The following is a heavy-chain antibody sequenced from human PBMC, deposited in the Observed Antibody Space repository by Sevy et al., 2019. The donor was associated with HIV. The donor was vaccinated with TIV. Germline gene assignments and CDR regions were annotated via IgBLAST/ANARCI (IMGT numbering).Heavy chain of an antibody. Sequence: GGSLRLSCAASGFTFSSYGMHWVRQAPGKGLEWVAVISYDGSNKYYADSVKGRFTISRDNSKNTLYLQMNSLGVEDTAVYYCAKEDREGCSGGSCYSGILSDYYYYGMDVWGQGTTVTVSS. J-gene: IGHJ6*02. CDR3: AKEDREGCSGGSCYSGILSDYYYYGMDV. CDR1: GFTFSSYG. CDR2: ISYDGSNK. D-gene: IGHD2-15*01. V-gene: IGHV3-30*18.